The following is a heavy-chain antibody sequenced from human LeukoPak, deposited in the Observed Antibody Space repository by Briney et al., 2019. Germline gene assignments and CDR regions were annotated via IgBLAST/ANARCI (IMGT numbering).Heavy chain of an antibody. CDR2: ISGSGGRT. CDR3: AKVPSSSWSLTPDYFDY. Sequence: GGSLRLSCAASEFTFSSYAMSWVRQAPGKGLEWVSGISGSGGRTYYADSVKGRFTISRDNSKNTLYLQMNSLRAEDTAVYCCAKVPSSSWSLTPDYFDYWGRGTLVTVSS. J-gene: IGHJ4*02. V-gene: IGHV3-23*01. CDR1: EFTFSSYA. D-gene: IGHD6-13*01.